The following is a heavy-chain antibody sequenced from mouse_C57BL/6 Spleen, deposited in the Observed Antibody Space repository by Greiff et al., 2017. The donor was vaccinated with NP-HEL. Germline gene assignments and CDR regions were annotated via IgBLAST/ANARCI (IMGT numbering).Heavy chain of an antibody. J-gene: IGHJ2*01. CDR1: GYTFTSYT. V-gene: IGHV1-4*01. CDR2: INPSSGYT. CDR3: ARRAPLTGYFDY. D-gene: IGHD4-1*01. Sequence: QVQLQQSGAELARPGASVKMSCKASGYTFTSYTMHWVKQRPGQGLEWIGYINPSSGYTTYNQKFKDKATLTADKSSSTAYMQLSSLTSEDSAVYYCARRAPLTGYFDYWGQGTTLTVSS.